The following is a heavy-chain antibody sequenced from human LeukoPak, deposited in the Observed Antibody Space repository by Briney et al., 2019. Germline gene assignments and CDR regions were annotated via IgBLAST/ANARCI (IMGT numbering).Heavy chain of an antibody. D-gene: IGHD6-19*01. J-gene: IGHJ3*02. Sequence: GGSLRLSCAASGFTFSSYSMNWVRQAPGKGLEWVSSICSSRSYIYYADSVKGRFTISRDNSKNSLYLQMNSLRAEDTAVYYCARGPHSSDPNIWGQGTMVTVSS. V-gene: IGHV3-21*01. CDR3: ARGPHSSDPNI. CDR2: ICSSRSYI. CDR1: GFTFSSYS.